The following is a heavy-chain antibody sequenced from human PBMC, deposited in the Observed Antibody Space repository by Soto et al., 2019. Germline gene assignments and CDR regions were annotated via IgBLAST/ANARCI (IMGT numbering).Heavy chain of an antibody. CDR2: ISSSSSYI. D-gene: IGHD3-10*01. J-gene: IGHJ4*02. Sequence: EVQLVESGGGLVKPGGSLRLSCAASGFTFSSYSMNWVRQAPGKGLEWVSSISSSSSYIYYADSVKGRFTISRDNAKNSLYLQMNSLRAEDTALYYCARDPPTYYYGSGSYYNVADYWGQGTLVTVSS. V-gene: IGHV3-21*01. CDR3: ARDPPTYYYGSGSYYNVADY. CDR1: GFTFSSYS.